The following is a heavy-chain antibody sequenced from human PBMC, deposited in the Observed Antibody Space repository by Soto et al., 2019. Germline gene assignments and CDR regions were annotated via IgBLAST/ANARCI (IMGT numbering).Heavy chain of an antibody. D-gene: IGHD6-13*01. CDR1: GYTFTDYY. J-gene: IGHJ4*02. CDR2: INANSGGT. CDR3: ASGASSNWPDF. V-gene: IGHV1-2*02. Sequence: GASVKVSCKASGYTFTDYYMHWVRQAPGQGLEWMGWINANSGGTNYPRKFQGRVTLTRDTSISTVYMELSSLRSDDTAVYYCASGASSNWPDFWGRGTLVTVSS.